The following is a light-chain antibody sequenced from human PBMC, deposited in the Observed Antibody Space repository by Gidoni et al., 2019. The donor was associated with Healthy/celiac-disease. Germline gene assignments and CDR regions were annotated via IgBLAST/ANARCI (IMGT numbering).Light chain of an antibody. V-gene: IGKV1-8*01. CDR1: QGISSY. CDR2: AAS. CDR3: QQYYSYPPWT. J-gene: IGKJ1*01. Sequence: AIRMTQSPSSCSASTGDRVTITCRASQGISSYVAWYQQKPGKAPKLLIYAASTLQSGVPSRFSGSGSGTDFTLTISCLQSEDFATYYCQQYYSYPPWTFGQXTKVEIK.